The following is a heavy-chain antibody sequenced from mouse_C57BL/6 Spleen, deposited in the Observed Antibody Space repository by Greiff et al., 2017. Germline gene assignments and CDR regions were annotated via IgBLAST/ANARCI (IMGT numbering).Heavy chain of an antibody. D-gene: IGHD1-1*01. CDR3: ARGYYYGSSYEGEAMDD. V-gene: IGHV1-52*01. CDR1: GYTFTSYW. CDR2: IDPSDSET. J-gene: IGHJ4*01. Sequence: QVQLQQPGAELVRPGSSVKLSCKASGYTFTSYWMHWVKQRPIQGLEWIGNIDPSDSETHYNQKFKDKATLTVDKSSRTAYMQLSSLTSEDSAVYYCARGYYYGSSYEGEAMDDWGQGTSVTVSS.